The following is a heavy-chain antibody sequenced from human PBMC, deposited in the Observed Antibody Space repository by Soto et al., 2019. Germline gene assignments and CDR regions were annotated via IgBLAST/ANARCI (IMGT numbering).Heavy chain of an antibody. J-gene: IGHJ6*02. CDR3: ARGPASNYGMDV. CDR2: IIPIFGTA. V-gene: IGHV1-69*12. CDR1: GGTFSSYA. D-gene: IGHD4-4*01. Sequence: QVQLVQSGAEVKKPGSSVKVSCKASGGTFSSYAISWVRQAPGQGLEWMGGIIPIFGTANYAQKFQGRVXIXAXXSTSTAYMELSSLRSEDTAVYYCARGPASNYGMDVWGQGTTVTVSS.